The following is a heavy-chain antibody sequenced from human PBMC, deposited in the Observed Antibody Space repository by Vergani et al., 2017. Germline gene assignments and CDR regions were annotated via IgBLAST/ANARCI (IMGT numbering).Heavy chain of an antibody. J-gene: IGHJ3*02. V-gene: IGHV4-4*02. CDR1: GGSISSSNW. CDR2: IYHSGST. CDR3: ARDLKEAGGSFDI. Sequence: QVQLQESGPGLVKPSGTLSLTCAVSGGSISSSNWWSWVRPPPGKGLEWIGEIYHSGSTNYNPSLKSRVTISVDKAKNQFSLKLSYVTAADTAVYYWARDLKEAGGSFDIWGQGTMVTVSS. D-gene: IGHD6-13*01.